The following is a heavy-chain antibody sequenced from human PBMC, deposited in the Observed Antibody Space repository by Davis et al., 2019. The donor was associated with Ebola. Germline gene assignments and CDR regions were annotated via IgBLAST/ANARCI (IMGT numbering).Heavy chain of an antibody. D-gene: IGHD5-18*01. Sequence: WIHQHPGKGLEWIGYIYYRGSTNYNPSLKSRVTISVDTSKNQFSLKLSSVTAADTAVYYCARQYSSIITLNWFDPWGQGTLVTVSS. J-gene: IGHJ5*02. CDR2: IYYRGST. CDR3: ARQYSSIITLNWFDP. V-gene: IGHV4-30-4*06.